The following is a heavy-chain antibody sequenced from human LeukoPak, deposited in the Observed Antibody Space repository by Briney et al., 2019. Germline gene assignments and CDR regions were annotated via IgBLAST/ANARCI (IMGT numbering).Heavy chain of an antibody. CDR1: GFTVSGDY. D-gene: IGHD3-3*01. J-gene: IGHJ4*02. CDR2: IYSGGST. V-gene: IGHV3-66*01. Sequence: GGSLRLSCAASGFTVSGDYMSWVRQAPGKGLEWVSVIYSGGSTYYADSVKGRFTISRDTSKNTLYLQMNTLRAEDTAVYYCARSPPYYDFWSGYYRSTYFDYWGQGTLVTVSS. CDR3: ARSPPYYDFWSGYYRSTYFDY.